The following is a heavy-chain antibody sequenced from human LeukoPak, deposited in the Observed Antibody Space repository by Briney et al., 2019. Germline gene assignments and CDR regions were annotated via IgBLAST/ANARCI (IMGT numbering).Heavy chain of an antibody. J-gene: IGHJ4*02. CDR1: GFTVNNNY. V-gene: IGHV3-53*01. Sequence: GGSLRLSCAASGFTVNNNYMNWVRQAPGKGLEWVSVIYSGGSTYYADSVKGRFTTSRDNSKNTLYLQMNSLRAEDTAVYYCARDGYYDSSGFDYWGQGTLVTVSS. D-gene: IGHD3-22*01. CDR2: IYSGGST. CDR3: ARDGYYDSSGFDY.